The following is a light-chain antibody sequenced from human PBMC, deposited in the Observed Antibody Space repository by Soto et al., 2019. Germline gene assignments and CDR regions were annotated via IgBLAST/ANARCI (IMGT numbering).Light chain of an antibody. J-gene: IGLJ1*01. CDR1: STDFVSYNR. V-gene: IGLV2-18*01. Sequence: ALTQPPSVSGSPGQSVTISCTGTSTDFVSYNRVSWYQQPPGTAPKLMIYEVSKRPSGVPDRFSGSKSGNTASLTISGLQAADEADYYCSLYTSENAYVFGTGTKVTVL. CDR2: EVS. CDR3: SLYTSENAYV.